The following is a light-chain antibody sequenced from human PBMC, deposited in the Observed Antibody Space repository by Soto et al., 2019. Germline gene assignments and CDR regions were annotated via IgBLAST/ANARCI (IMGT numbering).Light chain of an antibody. J-gene: IGLJ1*01. CDR1: STDFVSYNR. V-gene: IGLV2-18*01. Sequence: ALTQPPSVSGSPGQSVTISCTGTSTDFVSYNRVSWYQQPPGTAPKLMIYEVSKRPSGVPDRFSGSKSGNTASLTISGLQAADEADYYCSLYTSENAYVFGTGTKVTVL. CDR2: EVS. CDR3: SLYTSENAYV.